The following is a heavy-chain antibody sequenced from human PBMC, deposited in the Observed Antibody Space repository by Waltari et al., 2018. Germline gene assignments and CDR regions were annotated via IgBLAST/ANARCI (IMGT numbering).Heavy chain of an antibody. CDR1: GFTFRSYS. V-gene: IGHV3-48*01. Sequence: EVQLVESGGGLVQPGGSLRLSCAASGFTFRSYSMNWVRQAPGKGLEWVSYISSSSSTIYYADSVKGRFTISRDNAKNSLYLQMNSLRAEDTAVYYCARGGIAARRAFDYWGQGTLVTVSS. D-gene: IGHD6-6*01. CDR2: ISSSSSTI. J-gene: IGHJ4*02. CDR3: ARGGIAARRAFDY.